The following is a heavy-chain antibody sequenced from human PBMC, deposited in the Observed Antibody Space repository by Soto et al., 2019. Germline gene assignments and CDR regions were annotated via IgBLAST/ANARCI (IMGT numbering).Heavy chain of an antibody. CDR1: GGSISSYY. CDR2: IYYSGST. J-gene: IGHJ6*02. D-gene: IGHD5-18*01. V-gene: IGHV4-59*01. Sequence: QVQLQESGPGLVKPSETLSLTCTVSGGSISSYYWSWIRQPPGKGLEWIGYIYYSGSTNYNPSLKSRVTISVDTSKNQFSLKLSSVTAADTAVYYCARAGDTAMATSYGMDVWGQGTTVTVSS. CDR3: ARAGDTAMATSYGMDV.